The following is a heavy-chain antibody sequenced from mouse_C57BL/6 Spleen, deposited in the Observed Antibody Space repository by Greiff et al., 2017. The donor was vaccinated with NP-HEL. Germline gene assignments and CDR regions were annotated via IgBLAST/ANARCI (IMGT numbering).Heavy chain of an antibody. CDR1: GFTFSSYA. Sequence: EVMLVESGEGLVKPGGSLKLSCAASGFTFSSYAMSWVRQTPEKRLEWVAYISSGGDYIYYADTVKGRFTLSRDKARNTLYLQMSRLTSEDTAMYYCTRTTVYYAMDYWGQGTSVTVSS. J-gene: IGHJ4*01. D-gene: IGHD1-1*01. CDR3: TRTTVYYAMDY. CDR2: ISSGGDYI. V-gene: IGHV5-9-1*02.